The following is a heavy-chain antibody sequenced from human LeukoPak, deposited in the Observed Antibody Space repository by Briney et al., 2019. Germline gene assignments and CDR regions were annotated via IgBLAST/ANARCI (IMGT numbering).Heavy chain of an antibody. CDR3: ARGTRGWYVGY. V-gene: IGHV4-30-2*01. CDR2: IYHSGTT. Sequence: PSETLSLTCAVSGGSIGSGDYSWSWIRQPPGKGLEWIGYIYHSGTTYYNPSLKSRVTISVDTSKNQFSLKLSSVTAADTAVYYCARGTRGWYVGYWGQGTLVTVSS. J-gene: IGHJ4*02. CDR1: GGSIGSGDYS. D-gene: IGHD6-19*01.